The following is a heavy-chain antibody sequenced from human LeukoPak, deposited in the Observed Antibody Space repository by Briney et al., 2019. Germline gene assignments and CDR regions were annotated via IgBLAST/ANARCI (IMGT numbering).Heavy chain of an antibody. CDR2: ISYDGSDK. Sequence: PGRSLRLSCAASGFTFSSYAMLWVRQAPGKGLEWVAVISYDGSDKNYADSVKGRFTISRDNSMDTLYLQMNSLRAEDTAVYCCARAVYRSGGYYFDYWGQGILVTVSS. V-gene: IGHV3-30*04. D-gene: IGHD6-19*01. CDR3: ARAVYRSGGYYFDY. J-gene: IGHJ4*02. CDR1: GFTFSSYA.